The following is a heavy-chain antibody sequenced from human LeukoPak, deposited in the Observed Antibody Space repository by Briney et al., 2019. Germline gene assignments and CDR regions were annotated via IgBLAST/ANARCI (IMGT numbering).Heavy chain of an antibody. CDR2: INGGGGA. CDR3: AGDPYSRMFGV. CDR1: GFSVTNWY. V-gene: IGHV3-66*02. Sequence: PGGSLRLSCAGFGFSVTNWYMSWVRQAPGRGLEWVSMINGGGGADYADSVKGRFTISRDTSQNMVYLQMNSLRVEDTAIYYCAGDPYSRMFGVWGQGTLVTVSP. J-gene: IGHJ4*02. D-gene: IGHD3-3*02.